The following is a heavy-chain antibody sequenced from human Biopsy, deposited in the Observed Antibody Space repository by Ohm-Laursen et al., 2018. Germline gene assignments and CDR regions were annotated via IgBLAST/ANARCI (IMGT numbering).Heavy chain of an antibody. D-gene: IGHD4-23*01. V-gene: IGHV3-11*01. J-gene: IGHJ6*02. Sequence: GSLRLSCAASGFPFSDYYMRWIRQAPGKGLEWVSYISSGGTTIYYADSVKGRFTISRDNAKNSLHLQMNSLRADDTAVYYCARDTRWSPYSMDVWGQGTTVTVSS. CDR2: ISSGGTTI. CDR3: ARDTRWSPYSMDV. CDR1: GFPFSDYY.